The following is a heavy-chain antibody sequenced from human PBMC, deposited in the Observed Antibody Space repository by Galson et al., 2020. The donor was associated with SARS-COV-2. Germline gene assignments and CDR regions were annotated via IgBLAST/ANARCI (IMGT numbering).Heavy chain of an antibody. CDR3: AKLDYAADYFDY. V-gene: IGHV3-23*01. J-gene: IGHJ4*02. CDR2: ISGSGGST. Sequence: GGPLKLSCAASRFTFSSHAMSWLRQAPGKGLEWVSAISGSGGSTYYADSVKGRFTISRDNSKNPLYLQMNSLRAEDTAVYYCAKLDYAADYFDYWGQGTLVTVSS. D-gene: IGHD4-17*01. CDR1: RFTFSSHA.